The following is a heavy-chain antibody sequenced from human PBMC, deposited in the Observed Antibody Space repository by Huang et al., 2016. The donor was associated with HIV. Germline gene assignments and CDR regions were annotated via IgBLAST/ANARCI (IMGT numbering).Heavy chain of an antibody. Sequence: QVQLVQSGAEVKKPGSSVKVSCKASGGSFSNHVLSWVRQGPGQGHGWMGGIVPIFGTTNYAQKFQGRVTITEDESTGTAYLELSSLRSEDTAGYFCARESNIVVVPHTIKFFDYWGQGTLVTVSS. J-gene: IGHJ4*02. CDR1: GGSFSNHV. V-gene: IGHV1-69*01. D-gene: IGHD2-2*01. CDR3: ARESNIVVVPHTIKFFDY. CDR2: IVPIFGTT.